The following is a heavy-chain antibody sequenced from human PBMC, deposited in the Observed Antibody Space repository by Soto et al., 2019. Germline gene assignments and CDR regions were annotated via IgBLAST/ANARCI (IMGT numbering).Heavy chain of an antibody. Sequence: PGXSXRLSCVVADFTYASARRNWVRPAPGKGMEWVGXSKSKXDGGKTEYAAPXKGRFTISREDSKNTMYLQMNSMKNEDTAVYYCSTPSDMDYWGKGTLVTVFS. J-gene: IGHJ4*02. CDR3: STPSDMDY. CDR2: SKSKXDGGKT. V-gene: IGHV3-15*07. CDR1: DFTYASAR.